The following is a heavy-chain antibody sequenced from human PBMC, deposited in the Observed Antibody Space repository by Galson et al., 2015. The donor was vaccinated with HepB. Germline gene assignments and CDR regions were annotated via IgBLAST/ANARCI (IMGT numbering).Heavy chain of an antibody. CDR3: ERDVVDSSAGDY. V-gene: IGHV1-2*06. CDR1: GYTFTGYY. J-gene: IGHJ4*02. D-gene: IGHD3-22*01. Sequence: SVTVSCKASGYTFTGYYMHWVRQAPGQGLEWMGRITPNSGDTNYARKFQGRVTMTRDTSISTAYMELSRLRYDDTAVYYCERDVVDSSAGDYWGQGTLVPVSS. CDR2: ITPNSGDT.